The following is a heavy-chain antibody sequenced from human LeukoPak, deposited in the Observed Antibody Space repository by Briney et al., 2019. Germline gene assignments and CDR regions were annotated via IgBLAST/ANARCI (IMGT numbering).Heavy chain of an antibody. D-gene: IGHD2-15*01. V-gene: IGHV3-23*01. CDR2: ISGSGGST. J-gene: IGHJ4*02. CDR3: AKGAASRCRGALCYPFDC. Sequence: PGGSLRLSCAASGFTFSSYAMSWVRQAPGKGLEWVSAISGSGGSTYYADSVKGRFTISRDNSKNTLYLQMNSLRAEDTAVYYCAKGAASRCRGALCYPFDCWGQGTLVTVSS. CDR1: GFTFSSYA.